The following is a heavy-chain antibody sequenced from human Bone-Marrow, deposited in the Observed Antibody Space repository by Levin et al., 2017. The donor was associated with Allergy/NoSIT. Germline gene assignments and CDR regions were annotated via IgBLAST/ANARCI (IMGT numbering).Heavy chain of an antibody. Sequence: GESLKISCPGPQFTFGNFAMSRVRQPPGKGLEWVSFIRTTAHGGTTEYAASVKGRFTISRDDSKGIAYLQMNSLKTEDSGIYYCTQCTYNPDYYYYGMDVRGQGTTVTVSS. CDR3: TQCTYNPDYYYYGMDV. CDR1: QFTFGNFA. V-gene: IGHV3-49*04. CDR2: IRTTAHGGTT. J-gene: IGHJ6*02. D-gene: IGHD5-24*01.